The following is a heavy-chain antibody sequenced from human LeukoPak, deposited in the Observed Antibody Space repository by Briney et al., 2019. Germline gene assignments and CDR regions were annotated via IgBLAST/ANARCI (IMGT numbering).Heavy chain of an antibody. D-gene: IGHD3-16*01. CDR2: IKEDGSEK. CDR1: GLTFNNYW. CDR3: ARVMAASVWRSYGSYYYYYYMDV. J-gene: IGHJ6*03. V-gene: IGHV3-7*01. Sequence: GGSLRLSCAASGLTFNNYWVAWVRQAPGKGLEWVANIKEDGSEKNYVDSVKGRFTISRDNAQSSLYLQMSSLRAADKAVYYCARVMAASVWRSYGSYYYYYYMDVWGKGTTVTVSS.